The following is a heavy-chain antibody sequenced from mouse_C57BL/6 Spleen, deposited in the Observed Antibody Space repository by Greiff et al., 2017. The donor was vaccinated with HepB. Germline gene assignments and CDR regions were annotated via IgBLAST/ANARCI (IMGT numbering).Heavy chain of an antibody. CDR2: IYPRSGNT. V-gene: IGHV1-81*01. Sequence: VQLQQSGAELARPGASVKLSCKASGYTFTSYGISWVKQRTGQGLEWIGEIYPRSGNTYYNEKFKGKATLTADKASSPAYMALRSLTAEDSAVFFCEEGDYYGSRGLYAMDYWGQGTSVTVSS. J-gene: IGHJ4*01. CDR3: EEGDYYGSRGLYAMDY. CDR1: GYTFTSYG. D-gene: IGHD1-1*01.